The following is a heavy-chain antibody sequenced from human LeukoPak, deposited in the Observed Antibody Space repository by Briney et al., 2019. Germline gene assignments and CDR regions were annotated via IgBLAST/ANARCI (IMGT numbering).Heavy chain of an antibody. CDR3: ARESYCGGDCYSDYYYYGMDV. CDR2: IYYSGST. D-gene: IGHD2-21*02. CDR1: GGSISSYY. J-gene: IGHJ6*02. V-gene: IGHV4-59*01. Sequence: PSETLSLTCTVSGGSISSYYWSWIRQPPGKGLEWIGYIYYSGSTNYNPSLKSRVTISVDTSKNQFSLKLSSVTAADTAVYYCARESYCGGDCYSDYYYYGMDVWGQGTTVTVSS.